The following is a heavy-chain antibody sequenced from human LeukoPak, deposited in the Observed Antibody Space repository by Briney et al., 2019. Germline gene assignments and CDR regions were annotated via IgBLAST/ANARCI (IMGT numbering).Heavy chain of an antibody. V-gene: IGHV1-69*01. J-gene: IGHJ6*03. Sequence: SVKVSCKASGGTFSNFAFNWVRQAPGQGLEWMGGIIPLFGTANYAQKFQGRLTITADESTSTAYMELSSLRSEDTAVYYCARDAAGTPDYYYYYYMDVWGKGTTVTVSS. CDR1: GGTFSNFA. CDR2: IIPLFGTA. D-gene: IGHD6-13*01. CDR3: ARDAAGTPDYYYYYYMDV.